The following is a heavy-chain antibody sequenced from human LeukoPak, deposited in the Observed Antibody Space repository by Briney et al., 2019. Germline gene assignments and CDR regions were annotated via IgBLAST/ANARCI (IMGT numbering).Heavy chain of an antibody. D-gene: IGHD3-22*01. CDR1: GYTFTSYY. Sequence: ASVKVSCKASGYTFTSYYMHWVRQAPGQGLEWMGIINPNSGGTNYAQKFQGRVTMTRDTSISTAYMELSRLRSDDTAVYYCARQRGQGYYSVLTVWGQGTLVTVSS. CDR3: ARQRGQGYYSVLTV. J-gene: IGHJ4*02. CDR2: INPNSGGT. V-gene: IGHV1-2*02.